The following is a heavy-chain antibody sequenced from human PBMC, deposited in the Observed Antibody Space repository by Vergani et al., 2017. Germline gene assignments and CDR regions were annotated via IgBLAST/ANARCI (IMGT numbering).Heavy chain of an antibody. V-gene: IGHV3-48*03. D-gene: IGHD5-12*01. CDR1: GFTFSSYE. CDR3: ARTISAYFDY. Sequence: EVQLVESGGGLVQPGGSLRLSCAASGFTFSSYEMNWVRQAPGKGLEWVSYISSSGSTIYYADSVKGRFTISRDNAQISLYLQMNTLRAEDTAVYYCARTISAYFDYWGQGTLVTVSS. J-gene: IGHJ4*02. CDR2: ISSSGSTI.